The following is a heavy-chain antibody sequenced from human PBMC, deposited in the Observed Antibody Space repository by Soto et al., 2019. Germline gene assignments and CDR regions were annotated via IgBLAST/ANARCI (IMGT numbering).Heavy chain of an antibody. CDR3: SRHYCSGGSCYYYGMDV. Sequence: SETLSLTCTVSGGSISSSGHYWCWVRQPPGKGLEWIGTIHYSGDAYYNPSLKSRVSISVDTSKSQFSLKLNSVTAADTALYYCSRHYCSGGSCYYYGMDVWGQGTTVTVS. CDR1: GGSISSSGHY. J-gene: IGHJ6*02. D-gene: IGHD2-15*01. V-gene: IGHV4-39*01. CDR2: IHYSGDA.